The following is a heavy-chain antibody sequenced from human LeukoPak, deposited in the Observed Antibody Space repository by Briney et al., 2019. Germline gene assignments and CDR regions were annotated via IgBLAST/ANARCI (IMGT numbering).Heavy chain of an antibody. D-gene: IGHD6-19*01. J-gene: IGHJ6*02. V-gene: IGHV1-69*13. CDR2: IIPIFGTA. CDR1: GGTFSSYA. CDR3: ALDNGQQWLVVGGGYYYYGMDV. Sequence: GASVKVSCKASGGTFSSYAISWVRQAPGQGLEWMGGIIPIFGTANYAQKFQGRVTITADESTSTAYMELSSLRSEDTAVYYCALDNGQQWLVVGGGYYYYGMDVWGQGTTVTVSS.